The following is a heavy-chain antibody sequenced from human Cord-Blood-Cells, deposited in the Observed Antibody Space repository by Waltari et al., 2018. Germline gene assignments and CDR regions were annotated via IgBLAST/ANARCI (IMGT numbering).Heavy chain of an antibody. V-gene: IGHV1-24*01. CDR3: ATLYYDFWSGYLGY. J-gene: IGHJ4*02. CDR1: GYTLTALS. D-gene: IGHD3-3*01. CDR2: VDPEDGET. Sequence: QVQLVQSGAEVKKPGASVKVSCKVSGYTLTALSMHWVRPAPGKGLEWMGGVDPEDGETIYAKKFQGRGTMTEDTSTDTAYMELSSLRSEDTAVYYCATLYYDFWSGYLGYWGQGTLVTVSS.